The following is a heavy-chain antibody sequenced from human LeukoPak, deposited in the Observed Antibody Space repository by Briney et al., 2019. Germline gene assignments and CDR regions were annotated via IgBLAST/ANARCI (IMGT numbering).Heavy chain of an antibody. V-gene: IGHV4-4*09. Sequence: SETLSLTCTVSGGSISSYYWSWIRQPPGKGLEWIGYIYTSGSTNYNPSLKSRVTISVDTSKNQFSLKLSSVTAADTAVYYCARHFGIRDCWFHPWGQGTLV. CDR2: IYTSGST. CDR1: GGSISSYY. CDR3: ARHFGIRDCWFHP. D-gene: IGHD3-10*01. J-gene: IGHJ5*01.